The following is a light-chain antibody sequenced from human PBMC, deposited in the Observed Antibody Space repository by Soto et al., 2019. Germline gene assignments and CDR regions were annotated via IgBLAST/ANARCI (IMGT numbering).Light chain of an antibody. J-gene: IGKJ4*01. CDR2: DAS. CDR3: KQYNYNLLI. V-gene: IGKV1-5*01. CDR1: QSISSW. Sequence: DIQMTQSPSTLSASVGDRVTITCRASQSISSWLAWYQQKPGKAPKLLIYDASSLESGVPSRFSGSGSGAKFTLTISTLQPDDFATYSAKQYNYNLLIFGGGTKVDI.